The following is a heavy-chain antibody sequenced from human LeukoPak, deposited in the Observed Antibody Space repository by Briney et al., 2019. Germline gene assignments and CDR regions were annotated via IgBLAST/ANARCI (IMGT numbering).Heavy chain of an antibody. CDR1: GYSFISYG. V-gene: IGHV1-18*01. CDR2: ISAYNGNT. Sequence: ASVKVSCKASGYSFISYGISWARQAPGQGLEWMGWISAYNGNTEYAQKLQGRVTMTTDTSTSTAYMELRSLRPDDAAVYYCARDGIAVAGTLDYWGQGTLVTVSS. CDR3: ARDGIAVAGTLDY. D-gene: IGHD6-19*01. J-gene: IGHJ4*02.